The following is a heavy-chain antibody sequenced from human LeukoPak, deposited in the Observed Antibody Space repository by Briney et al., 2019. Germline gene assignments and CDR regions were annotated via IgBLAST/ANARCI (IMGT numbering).Heavy chain of an antibody. D-gene: IGHD3-3*01. V-gene: IGHV1-46*01. CDR1: GYTFTSYY. Sequence: ASVKVSCKASGYTFTSYYMHWVRQAPGQGLEWTGIINPSGGSTSYAQKFQGRVTMTRDTSTSTVYMELSSLRSDDTAVYYCASGPQYYDFWSGYSSNWGQGTLVTVSS. CDR3: ASGPQYYDFWSGYSSN. CDR2: INPSGGST. J-gene: IGHJ4*02.